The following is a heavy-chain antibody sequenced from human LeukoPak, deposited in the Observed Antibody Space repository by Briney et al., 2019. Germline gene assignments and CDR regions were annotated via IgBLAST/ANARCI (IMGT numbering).Heavy chain of an antibody. CDR2: IYTSGST. CDR1: GGSISSSSYY. D-gene: IGHD3-10*01. J-gene: IGHJ4*02. V-gene: IGHV4-61*02. CDR3: ARDRRITMVRGVIIKSYYFDY. Sequence: SETLSLTCTVSGGSISSSSYYWSWIRQPAGKGLEWIGRIYTSGSTNHNPSLKSRVTISVDTSKNQFSLKLSSVTAADTAVYYCARDRRITMVRGVIIKSYYFDYWGQGTLVTVSS.